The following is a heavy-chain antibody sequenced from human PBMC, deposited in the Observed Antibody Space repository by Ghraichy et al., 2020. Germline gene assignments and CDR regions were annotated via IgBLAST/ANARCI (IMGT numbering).Heavy chain of an antibody. CDR2: IYYSGST. CDR1: GGSISSGGYY. V-gene: IGHV4-31*03. Sequence: SETLSLTCTVSGGSISSGGYYWSWIRQHPGKGLEWIGYIYYSGSTYYNPSLKSRVTISVDTSKNQFSLKLSSVTAADTAVYYCARDLPVRDGYSRGSDAFDIWGQGTMVTVSS. CDR3: ARDLPVRDGYSRGSDAFDI. D-gene: IGHD5-24*01. J-gene: IGHJ3*02.